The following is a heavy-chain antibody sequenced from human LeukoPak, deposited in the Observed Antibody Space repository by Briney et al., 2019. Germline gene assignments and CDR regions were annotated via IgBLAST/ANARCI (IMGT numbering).Heavy chain of an antibody. Sequence: GGSLRLSCAASGFTFSSYAMHWVRQAPGKGLEWVALISYDGSNKYYADSVKGRFTISRDNAKNSLYLQMNSLRAEDTALYYCAKDFHRLGEFDAFDIWGQGTMVTVSS. CDR2: ISYDGSNK. D-gene: IGHD3-16*01. CDR1: GFTFSSYA. V-gene: IGHV3-30*04. J-gene: IGHJ3*02. CDR3: AKDFHRLGEFDAFDI.